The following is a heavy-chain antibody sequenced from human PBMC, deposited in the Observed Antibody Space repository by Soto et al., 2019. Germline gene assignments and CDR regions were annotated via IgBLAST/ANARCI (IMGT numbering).Heavy chain of an antibody. V-gene: IGHV4-34*01. CDR3: ARDCSSTSCYLSFDP. Sequence: SETVSLTCAVYGGSFSGYYWSWIRQPPGKGLEWIGEINHSGSTNYNPSLKSRVTISVDTSKNQFSLKLSSVTAADTAVYYCARDCSSTSCYLSFDPWGQGTLVTVSS. J-gene: IGHJ5*02. CDR1: GGSFSGYY. CDR2: INHSGST. D-gene: IGHD2-2*01.